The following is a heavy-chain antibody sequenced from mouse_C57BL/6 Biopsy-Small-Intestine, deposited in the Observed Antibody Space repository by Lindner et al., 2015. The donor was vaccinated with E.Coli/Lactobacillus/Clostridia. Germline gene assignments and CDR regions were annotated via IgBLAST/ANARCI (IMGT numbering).Heavy chain of an antibody. CDR1: GYAFSSSW. V-gene: IGHV1-82*01. CDR3: ASYDDSFYYTLDY. Sequence: VQLQESGPELVKPGASVKISCKASGYAFSSSWMNWVKQRPGKGLEWIGRIYPGDGDTNYNGKFKGKATLTADKSSSTAYMRLSSLTSEDSAVYFCASYDDSFYYTLDYWGQGTLVTVSS. J-gene: IGHJ4*01. D-gene: IGHD2-13*01. CDR2: IYPGDGDT.